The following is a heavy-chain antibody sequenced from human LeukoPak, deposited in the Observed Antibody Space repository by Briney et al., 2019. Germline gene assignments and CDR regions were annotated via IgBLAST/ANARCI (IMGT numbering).Heavy chain of an antibody. CDR1: GFAFNTYW. J-gene: IGHJ4*02. CDR3: AKEGYCSGGSCLNYFDY. CDR2: IKQDGTEK. Sequence: PGGSLRLSCAASGFAFNTYWMTWVRQAPDKRLEWVANIKQDGTEKYFVDSVKGRFTISRDNAKNSLYLQMNSLRVEDTAVYYCAKEGYCSGGSCLNYFDYWGQGTLVTVSS. V-gene: IGHV3-7*03. D-gene: IGHD2-15*01.